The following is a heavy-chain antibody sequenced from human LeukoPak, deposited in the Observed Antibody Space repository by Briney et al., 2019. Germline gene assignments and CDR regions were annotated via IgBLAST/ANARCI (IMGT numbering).Heavy chain of an antibody. CDR2: IKQDGSEK. Sequence: GGSLRLSCAASGFTFSNYWMSWVRQAPGKGLEWVANIKQDGSEKYYVDSVKGRFDISRDNAKNSLYLQMNSLRAEDLAVYYCARARYCSGTSCYFDYWGQGTLVTVSS. D-gene: IGHD2-15*01. CDR1: GFTFSNYW. V-gene: IGHV3-7*01. CDR3: ARARYCSGTSCYFDY. J-gene: IGHJ4*02.